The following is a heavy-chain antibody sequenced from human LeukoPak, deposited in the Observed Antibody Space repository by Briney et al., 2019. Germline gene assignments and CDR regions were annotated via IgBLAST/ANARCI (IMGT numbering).Heavy chain of an antibody. D-gene: IGHD6-6*01. J-gene: IGHJ4*02. Sequence: PWETLSLTCTVSDGSISSYYWSWIRQPPGKGLEWIGHIYYSGSTNYNPSLKSRVTISVDTSKNQFSLKLSSVTAADTAVYYCARDSYSSSSGGIDYWGQGTLVTVSS. CDR3: ARDSYSSSSGGIDY. CDR2: IYYSGST. V-gene: IGHV4-59*01. CDR1: DGSISSYY.